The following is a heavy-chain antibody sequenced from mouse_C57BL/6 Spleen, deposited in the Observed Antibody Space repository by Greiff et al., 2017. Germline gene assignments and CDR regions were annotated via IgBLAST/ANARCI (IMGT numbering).Heavy chain of an antibody. D-gene: IGHD1-1*01. Sequence: EVQVVESGGGLVQSGRSLRLSCATSGFTFSDFYMEWVRQAPGKGLEWIAASRNKANDYTTEYSASVKGRFIVSRDTSQSILYLQMNALRAEDTAIYYCAIDAGYGSSYGWYFDFWGTGTTVTVSS. CDR1: GFTFSDFY. J-gene: IGHJ1*03. CDR3: AIDAGYGSSYGWYFDF. V-gene: IGHV7-1*01. CDR2: SRNKANDYTT.